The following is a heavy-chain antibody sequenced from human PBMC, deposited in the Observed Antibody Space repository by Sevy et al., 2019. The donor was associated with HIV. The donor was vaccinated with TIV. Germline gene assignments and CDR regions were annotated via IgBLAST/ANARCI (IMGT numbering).Heavy chain of an antibody. Sequence: GGSLRLSCAASKFTFSDYYMRWIRQAPGKGLEWVSYISNSGSTIYYADSVKGRFTISRDNAQSSMYLQMNRLRAEDTAVYYCAREGDLRYFDFWGRGTLVTVSS. CDR2: ISNSGSTI. D-gene: IGHD3-10*01. J-gene: IGHJ2*01. CDR1: KFTFSDYY. CDR3: AREGDLRYFDF. V-gene: IGHV3-11*01.